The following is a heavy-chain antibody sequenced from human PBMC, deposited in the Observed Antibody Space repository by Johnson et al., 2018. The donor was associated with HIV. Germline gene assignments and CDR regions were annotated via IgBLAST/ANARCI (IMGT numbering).Heavy chain of an antibody. V-gene: IGHV3-30*04. CDR1: GFTFSSYA. CDR3: AKKGGLYSSSGDEFHI. CDR2: ISYDGSNK. D-gene: IGHD6-6*01. J-gene: IGHJ3*02. Sequence: QVQLVESGGGLVKPGGSLRLSCAASGFTFSSYAMHWVRQAPGKGLEWVAVISYDGSNKYYADSVKGRFTISRDNSKNTLYLQMNSLRAEDTAVYYCAKKGGLYSSSGDEFHIWGQGTMVTVSS.